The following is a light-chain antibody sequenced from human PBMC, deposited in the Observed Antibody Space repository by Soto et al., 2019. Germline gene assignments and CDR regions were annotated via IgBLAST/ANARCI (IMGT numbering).Light chain of an antibody. CDR3: CSYAGSYTFV. Sequence: QSALTQPRSVSGSPGQSVTISCTGTSSDVGVYNYVSWYQQYPGKAPKIMIYDVSNRPLGVPDRFSGSKSDNTASLTISGLQAEDEADYYCCSYAGSYTFVFGIGTKLTVL. V-gene: IGLV2-11*01. CDR2: DVS. CDR1: SSDVGVYNY. J-gene: IGLJ1*01.